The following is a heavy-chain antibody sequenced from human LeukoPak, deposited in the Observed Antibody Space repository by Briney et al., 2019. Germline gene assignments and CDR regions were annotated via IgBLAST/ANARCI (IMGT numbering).Heavy chain of an antibody. V-gene: IGHV3-74*01. D-gene: IGHD2-21*02. Sequence: GGSLRLSCVASGFTFSDYWIHWVRQAPGKGLVWVSRISSDGDTTNYADSVKGRFTISRGNAKNTLYLQMNSLRVEDTAVYYCTSWGDTTAEYFQRWGQGTLVTVSS. J-gene: IGHJ1*01. CDR2: ISSDGDTT. CDR1: GFTFSDYW. CDR3: TSWGDTTAEYFQR.